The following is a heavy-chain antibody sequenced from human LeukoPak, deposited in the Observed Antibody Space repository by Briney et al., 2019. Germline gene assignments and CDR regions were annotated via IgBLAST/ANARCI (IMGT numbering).Heavy chain of an antibody. CDR2: IWYDGSNK. CDR1: GFTFSSYG. D-gene: IGHD6-19*01. V-gene: IGHV3-33*01. J-gene: IGHJ2*01. CDR3: ASEVAVAGRTGYFDL. Sequence: GRSLRLSCAASGFTFSSYGMHWVRQAPGKGLEWVAVIWYDGSNKYYADSVKGRFTISRDNSKNTLYLQMNSLRAEDTAVYYCASEVAVAGRTGYFDLWGRGTLVTVSS.